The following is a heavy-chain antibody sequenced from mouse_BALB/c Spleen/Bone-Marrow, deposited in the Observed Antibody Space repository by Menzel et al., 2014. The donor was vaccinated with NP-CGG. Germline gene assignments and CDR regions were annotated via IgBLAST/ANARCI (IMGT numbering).Heavy chain of an antibody. Sequence: QVQLQQSGAELVKPGASVKLSCKASGYAFTNYFMYWVKQRPGQGLGWIGEINPNNGGTNFNENFKSKATLTLDKSSSTAYMQLSSLTSEDSAVYYCTRSGPGFAYWGHGTLVTVSA. V-gene: IGHV1S81*02. CDR1: GYAFTNYF. CDR3: TRSGPGFAY. CDR2: INPNNGGT. J-gene: IGHJ3*01.